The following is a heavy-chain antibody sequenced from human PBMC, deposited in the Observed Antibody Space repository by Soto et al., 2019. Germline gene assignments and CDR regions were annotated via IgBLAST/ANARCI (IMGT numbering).Heavy chain of an antibody. D-gene: IGHD3-9*01. Sequence: GGSLRLSCAASGFTFSSYGMHWVRQAPGKGLEWVAVIWYDGSNKYYADSVKGRFTISRDNSKNTLYLQMNSLRAEDTAVYYCAREDSYYDILTGYSHPVFDYWGQGTLVTVSS. V-gene: IGHV3-33*01. CDR2: IWYDGSNK. J-gene: IGHJ4*02. CDR1: GFTFSSYG. CDR3: AREDSYYDILTGYSHPVFDY.